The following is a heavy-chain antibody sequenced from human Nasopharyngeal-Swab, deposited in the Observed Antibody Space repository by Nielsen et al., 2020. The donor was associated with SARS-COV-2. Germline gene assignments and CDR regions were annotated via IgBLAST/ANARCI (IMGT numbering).Heavy chain of an antibody. V-gene: IGHV3-30*18. CDR2: ISYDGSNN. Sequence: GESLKISCAASGFTFSSYGLHWVRQAPGKGLEWVAVISYDGSNNYYADSVKGRFTISRDHSKNTLSLQMNSLRAEDTAVYYFAKDSLYYYYGMDVWGQGTTVTVSS. CDR3: AKDSLYYYYGMDV. J-gene: IGHJ6*02. CDR1: GFTFSSYG.